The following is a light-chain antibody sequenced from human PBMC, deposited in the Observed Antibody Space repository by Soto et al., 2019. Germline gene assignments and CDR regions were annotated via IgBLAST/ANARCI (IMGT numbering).Light chain of an antibody. CDR2: AAS. CDR3: QKYNSAPRT. CDR1: QGISNY. J-gene: IGKJ1*01. Sequence: DIQMTQSPSSLSASVGDRVTITCRASQGISNYLAWYQKKPGKVPKLLIYAASTLQAGVPSRFSGSGSATDFTLTISSLQPEDVATSYCQKYNSAPRTFGQGTKVEIK. V-gene: IGKV1-27*01.